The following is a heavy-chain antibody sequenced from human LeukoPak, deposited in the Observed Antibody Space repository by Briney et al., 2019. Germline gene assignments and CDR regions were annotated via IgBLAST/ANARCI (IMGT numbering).Heavy chain of an antibody. D-gene: IGHD6-19*01. J-gene: IGHJ1*01. V-gene: IGHV3-23*01. CDR2: VSGSGGST. CDR1: GFTFSSFT. CDR3: AKGGRLQWLRFQC. Sequence: PGGSLRLSCSASGFTFSSFTLSWVRQAPGKGLEWVSAVSGSGGSTYYADSVKGRFTISRDNSKNTLYLQMNSLRAEDTALYYCAKGGRLQWLRFQCWGQGTLVTVSS.